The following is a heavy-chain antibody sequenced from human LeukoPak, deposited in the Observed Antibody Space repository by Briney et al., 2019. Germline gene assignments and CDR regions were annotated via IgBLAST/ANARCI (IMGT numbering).Heavy chain of an antibody. CDR3: AKGEKTRPFGGVIDY. CDR2: VSDSGGSR. D-gene: IGHD3-16*02. J-gene: IGHJ4*02. Sequence: PAGGSLRLSCAASGFTFSSYAMSWVRQAPGKGLEWVSAVSDSGGSRYYVDSVKGRFTISRDNSKNTLYLQMSSLRAEDTAVYYCAKGEKTRPFGGVIDYWGQGTLVTVSS. CDR1: GFTFSSYA. V-gene: IGHV3-23*01.